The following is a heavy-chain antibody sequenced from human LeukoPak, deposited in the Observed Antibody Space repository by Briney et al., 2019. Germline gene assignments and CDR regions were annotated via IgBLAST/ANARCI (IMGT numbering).Heavy chain of an antibody. Sequence: GRSLRLSCAASGVRFSSDGMHWVRQAPGKGLERVAVIWFDGGKKYYPQSVRGRVTISRDNSKNTLDLQMNSLRAEDTAVYYCARDAYGADGFGGGMDVWGKGTTVTVSS. CDR1: GVRFSSDG. CDR3: ARDAYGADGFGGGMDV. J-gene: IGHJ6*04. CDR2: IWFDGGKK. D-gene: IGHD3-10*01. V-gene: IGHV3-33*01.